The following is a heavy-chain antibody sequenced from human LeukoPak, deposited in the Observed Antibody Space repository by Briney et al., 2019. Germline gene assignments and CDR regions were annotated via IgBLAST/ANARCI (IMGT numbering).Heavy chain of an antibody. CDR3: ARDCPYGGNSAHDY. D-gene: IGHD4-23*01. CDR1: GFTFSSYA. CDR2: IGTAGDT. J-gene: IGHJ4*02. Sequence: GGSLRLSGAASGFTFSSYAMSWVRQAPGKGLEWVSAIGTAGDTYYPGSVKGRFTISRDNAKNSLYLQMNSLRAEDTAVYYCARDCPYGGNSAHDYWGQGTLVTVSS. V-gene: IGHV3-13*01.